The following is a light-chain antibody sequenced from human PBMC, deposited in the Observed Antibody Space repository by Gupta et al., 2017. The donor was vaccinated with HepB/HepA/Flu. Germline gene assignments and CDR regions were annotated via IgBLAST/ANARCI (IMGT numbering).Light chain of an antibody. Sequence: EIVLTQSPDFQSVSPKEKVTITCRASQSISTSLHWYQQKPDQSPKLLIKYASQSFSGVPSRFRGSGSGTDFTRTIKSLEADDAATYYCHQRSTWTFGQGTKVEIK. CDR1: QSISTS. CDR2: YAS. V-gene: IGKV6-21*01. J-gene: IGKJ1*01. CDR3: HQRSTWT.